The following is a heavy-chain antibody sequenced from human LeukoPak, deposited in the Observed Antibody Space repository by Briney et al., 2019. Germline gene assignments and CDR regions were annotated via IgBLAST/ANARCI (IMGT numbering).Heavy chain of an antibody. CDR1: GGSISSYY. CDR3: ARGPGILRYFDWLPNWFDP. Sequence: PSETLSLTCTVSGGSISSYYWSWIRQPPGKGLEWIGEINHSGSTNYNPSLKSRVTISVDTSKNQFSLKLSSVTAADTAVYYCARGPGILRYFDWLPNWFDPWGQGTLVTVSS. V-gene: IGHV4-34*01. D-gene: IGHD3-9*01. CDR2: INHSGST. J-gene: IGHJ5*02.